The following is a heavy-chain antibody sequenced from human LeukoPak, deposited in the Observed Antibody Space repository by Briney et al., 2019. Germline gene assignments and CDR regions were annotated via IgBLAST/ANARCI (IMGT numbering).Heavy chain of an antibody. Sequence: GESLKISCKGSGYSFTSYWIAWVRQMPGKGLEWMGMIYPDDSDTRYSPSFQGQVAISADKSISTAYLQWSRLKASDAAMYYCARRGGEVVEAASEYYFDYWGQGSLVTVSS. V-gene: IGHV5-51*01. CDR1: GYSFTSYW. CDR2: IYPDDSDT. D-gene: IGHD2-15*01. J-gene: IGHJ4*02. CDR3: ARRGGEVVEAASEYYFDY.